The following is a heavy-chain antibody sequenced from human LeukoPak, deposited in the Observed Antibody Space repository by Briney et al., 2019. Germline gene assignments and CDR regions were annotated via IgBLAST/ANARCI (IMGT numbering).Heavy chain of an antibody. Sequence: GGSLRLSCAASGFTFSSYAMTWVRRAPGRGPEGVSGISGSGDTTYYADSVKGRFTISRDNSQNTLDLQMSRLRADDTAVYYCAKRDNIDRYSGLHVFDAWGQGTMVTV. J-gene: IGHJ3*01. D-gene: IGHD2/OR15-2a*01. CDR2: ISGSGDTT. V-gene: IGHV3-23*01. CDR3: AKRDNIDRYSGLHVFDA. CDR1: GFTFSSYA.